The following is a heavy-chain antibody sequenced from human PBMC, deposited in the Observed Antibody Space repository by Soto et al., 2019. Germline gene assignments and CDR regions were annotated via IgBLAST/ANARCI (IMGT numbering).Heavy chain of an antibody. J-gene: IGHJ6*02. V-gene: IGHV1-69*13. CDR3: ARDGNSSSSYYYYYGMDV. CDR1: GGTFSSYA. CDR2: IIPIFGTA. D-gene: IGHD6-6*01. Sequence: GASVKVSCKASGGTFSSYAISWLRESPGQGLEWMGGIIPIFGTANYAQKFQGRVTITADESTSTAYMELSSLRSEDTAVYYCARDGNSSSSYYYYYGMDVWGQGTTVTVSS.